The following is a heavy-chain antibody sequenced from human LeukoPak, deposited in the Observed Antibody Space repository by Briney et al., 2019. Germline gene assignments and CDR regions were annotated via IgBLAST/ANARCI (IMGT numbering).Heavy chain of an antibody. CDR1: GFNFRAYW. V-gene: IGHV3-74*01. CDR2: INSDGSIK. J-gene: IGHJ5*02. D-gene: IGHD3-10*01. CDR3: VRVGGDSPRWIDP. Sequence: GGSLRLSCAASGFNFRAYWLHWVRQVPGKGLVWVSRINSDGSIKNYADSVKGRFTISRDNAKKMLFLQMNSLKAEDTAVYYCVRVGGDSPRWIDPWGQGTLVTVSS.